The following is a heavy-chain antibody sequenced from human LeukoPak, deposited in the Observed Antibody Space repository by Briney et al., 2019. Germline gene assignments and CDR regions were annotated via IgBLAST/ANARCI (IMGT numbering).Heavy chain of an antibody. CDR3: AKARGYCSSTSCLRPFDY. V-gene: IGHV3-30*02. CDR2: IRYDGSNK. CDR1: GFTFNYYG. J-gene: IGHJ4*02. D-gene: IGHD2-2*01. Sequence: QPGGSLRLSCAASGFTFNYYGMHWVRQAPGKGLGWVAFIRYDGSNKYYAGPVKGRFTISRDNSKNTLYLQMNSLKPEDTAVYYCAKARGYCSSTSCLRPFDYWGQGTLVTVSS.